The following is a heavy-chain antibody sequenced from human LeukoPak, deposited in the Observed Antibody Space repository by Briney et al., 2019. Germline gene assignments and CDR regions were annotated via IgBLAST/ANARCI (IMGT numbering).Heavy chain of an antibody. Sequence: PSETLSLTCTVSGGSISSSSYYWGWIRQPPGKGLEWIGSIYYSGSTYYNPSLKSRVTISVDTSKNQFSLKLSSVTAADTAVYYCARQVVVAATRYFDYWGQGTLVTVSS. CDR3: ARQVVVAATRYFDY. J-gene: IGHJ4*02. V-gene: IGHV4-39*01. D-gene: IGHD2-15*01. CDR1: GGSISSSSYY. CDR2: IYYSGST.